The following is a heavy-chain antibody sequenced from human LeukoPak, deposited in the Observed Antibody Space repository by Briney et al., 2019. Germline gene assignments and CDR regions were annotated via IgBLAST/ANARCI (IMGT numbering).Heavy chain of an antibody. Sequence: NSSETLSLTCTVSGGSISNYYWIWIRQPPGKGLEWLGHISYSGRTNNNPSLRSRVTISVDTSKNQFSLKLTSVTAADTAVYYCARGHDGVVGWFAPGGRGTLVTVSS. D-gene: IGHD2-15*01. CDR2: ISYSGRT. J-gene: IGHJ5*02. CDR3: ARGHDGVVGWFAP. CDR1: GGSISNYY. V-gene: IGHV4-59*01.